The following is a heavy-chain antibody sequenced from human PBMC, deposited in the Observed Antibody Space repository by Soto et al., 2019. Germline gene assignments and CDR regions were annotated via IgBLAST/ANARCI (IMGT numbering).Heavy chain of an antibody. D-gene: IGHD6-13*01. CDR2: IYYSGST. Sequence: QVQLQESGPGLVKPSETLSLTCTVSGGSISSYYWSWIRQPPGKGLEWIGHIYYSGSTNYNPSLKSRVTISVDTSKNQFSLQLCSVTAADTAVYYCAREAYSSSWYAWAAFDIWGQVTMFTVSS. CDR3: AREAYSSSWYAWAAFDI. CDR1: GGSISSYY. J-gene: IGHJ3*02. V-gene: IGHV4-59*01.